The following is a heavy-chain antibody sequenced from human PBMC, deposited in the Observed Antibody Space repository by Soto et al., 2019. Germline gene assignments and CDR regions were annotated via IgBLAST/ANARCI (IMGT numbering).Heavy chain of an antibody. CDR3: ARAYYFGSGTSYTLYY. J-gene: IGHJ4*02. Sequence: GSLRLSCAASGFTFSNYGMHLVRQAPGKGLEWVAAISDDGVSKYYADSVQGRFTISRDNSESAVFLQMNSLRPDDTALYFCARAYYFGSGTSYTLYYWGQGTQVTVSS. CDR2: ISDDGVSK. CDR1: GFTFSNYG. V-gene: IGHV3-30*03. D-gene: IGHD3-10*01.